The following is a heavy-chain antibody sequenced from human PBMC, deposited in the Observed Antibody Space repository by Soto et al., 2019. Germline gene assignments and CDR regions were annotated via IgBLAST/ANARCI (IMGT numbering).Heavy chain of an antibody. CDR1: GFSFSSYA. CDR3: ARDMYSSDYFVKWFEP. V-gene: IGHV3-30-3*01. CDR2: ISHDGIKK. D-gene: IGHD6-19*01. Sequence: QVRLVESGGGVVQPGRSLRLSCTASGFSFSSYAMYWFRQPPGKGLEWVAVISHDGIKKHYADSVKGRVTVSRDNATHSLHLQPNSPRGEDTAMYYCARDMYSSDYFVKWFEPWGQGTLVTVSS. J-gene: IGHJ5*02.